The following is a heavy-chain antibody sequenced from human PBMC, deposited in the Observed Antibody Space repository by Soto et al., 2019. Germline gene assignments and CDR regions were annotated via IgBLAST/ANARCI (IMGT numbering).Heavy chain of an antibody. V-gene: IGHV3-23*01. CDR1: GFTFSSYA. CDR3: AKRSDYFGYFDY. CDR2: ISGSGGST. J-gene: IGHJ4*02. Sequence: GGSLRLSCAASGFTFSSYAMSWVRQAPGKGLEWVSAISGSGGSTYYADCVKGRFTISRDNSKNTLYLQMNSLRAEDTAVYYCAKRSDYFGYFDYWGQGTLVTVSS. D-gene: IGHD3-10*01.